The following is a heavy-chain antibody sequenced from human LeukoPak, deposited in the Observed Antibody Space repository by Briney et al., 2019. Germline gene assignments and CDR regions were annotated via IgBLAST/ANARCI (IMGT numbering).Heavy chain of an antibody. Sequence: QSGGSLRLSCAASGFTFRRYALTWVRQTPGKGLEWVAAISGSGGSTYYTDSVKGRFTISRDNSKNTLYLQVNSLRAEDTAVYYCAKESMWVITPGISMWGQGTLVTVSS. CDR2: ISGSGGST. CDR3: AKESMWVITPGISM. J-gene: IGHJ4*02. CDR1: GFTFRRYA. D-gene: IGHD4-23*01. V-gene: IGHV3-23*01.